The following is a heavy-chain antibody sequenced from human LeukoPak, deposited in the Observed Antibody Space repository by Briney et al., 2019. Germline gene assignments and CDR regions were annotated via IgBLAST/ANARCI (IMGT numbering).Heavy chain of an antibody. CDR3: ARGVGARGDYYYYMDV. CDR1: GYIFISHV. CDR2: INAGNGNT. J-gene: IGHJ6*03. D-gene: IGHD1-26*01. V-gene: IGHV1-3*03. Sequence: ASVKVSCKASGYIFISHVMHWVRQAPGQRLEWMGWINAGNGNTKYSQELQGRVTITGDTSASTVYMELSSLRSEDMAVYYCARGVGARGDYYYYMDVWGKGTTVTVSS.